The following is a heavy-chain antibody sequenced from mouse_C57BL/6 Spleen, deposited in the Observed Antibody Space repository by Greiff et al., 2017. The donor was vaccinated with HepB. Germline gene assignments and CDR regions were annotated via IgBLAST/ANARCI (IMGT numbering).Heavy chain of an antibody. D-gene: IGHD4-1*01. J-gene: IGHJ2*01. Sequence: EVMLVESEGGLVQPGSSMKLSCTASGFTFSDYYMAWVRQVPEKGLEWVANINYDGSSTYYLDSLKSRFIISRDNAKNILYLQMSSLKSEDTATYYCARGGMGLGYFDYWGQGTTLTVSS. CDR1: GFTFSDYY. CDR3: ARGGMGLGYFDY. V-gene: IGHV5-16*01. CDR2: INYDGSST.